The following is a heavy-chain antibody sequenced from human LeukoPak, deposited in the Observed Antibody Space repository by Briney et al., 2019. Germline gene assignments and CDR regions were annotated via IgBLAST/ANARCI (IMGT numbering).Heavy chain of an antibody. CDR2: ISYDGSNK. CDR1: GFAFSSYG. J-gene: IGHJ4*02. Sequence: GRSLRLSCAASGFAFSSYGMHWVRQAPGKGLEWVAVISYDGSNKYYADSVKGRFTISRDNSKNTLYLQMNSLRAEDTAVYYCAKDQDSSGCDYWGQGTLVTVSS. D-gene: IGHD6-25*01. V-gene: IGHV3-30*18. CDR3: AKDQDSSGCDY.